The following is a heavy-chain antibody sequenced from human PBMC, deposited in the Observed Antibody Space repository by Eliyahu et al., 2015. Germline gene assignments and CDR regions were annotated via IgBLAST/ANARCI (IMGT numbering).Heavy chain of an antibody. V-gene: IGHV4-59*01. J-gene: IGHJ4*02. CDR3: ARQYSSSWYYFDY. Sequence: QVQLQESGPGLVKPSETLSLTCTVSGGSITNYYWSWIRQPPGKGLEWIGSIFYSGRTNYNPSLKSRVTILVDTSNNQFSLKLSSVTAADTAVYYCARQYSSSWYYFDYWGQGTLVTVSS. CDR2: IFYSGRT. CDR1: GGSITNYY. D-gene: IGHD6-13*01.